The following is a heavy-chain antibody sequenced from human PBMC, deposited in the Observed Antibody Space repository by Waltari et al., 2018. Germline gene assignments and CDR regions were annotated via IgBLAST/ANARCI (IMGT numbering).Heavy chain of an antibody. CDR3: ASGYYDSRGIN. CDR2: ANPSGGST. Sequence: QVQLVQSGAEVKKPGASVKVSCKASGYTFTRYYMHWLRQAPGQGLEWMVIANPSGGSTSYAQKCQGRVTMTRDTSTSTVYMELSSLRYEDTAVYYCASGYYDSRGINWRQGPLVTVSS. V-gene: IGHV1-46*01. J-gene: IGHJ4*02. D-gene: IGHD3-22*01. CDR1: GYTFTRYY.